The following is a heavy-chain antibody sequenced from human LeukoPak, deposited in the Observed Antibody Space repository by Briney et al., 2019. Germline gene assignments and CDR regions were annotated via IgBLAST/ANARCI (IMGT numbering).Heavy chain of an antibody. D-gene: IGHD5-12*01. Sequence: PSETLSLTCAVYGGSFSGYYWSWIRQPPGKGLEWIGEINHSGSTNYNPSLKSRVTISVDTSKNQFSLKLSSVTAADTDVYYCAKIVATGGDTDYWGQGTLVTVSS. V-gene: IGHV4-34*01. CDR2: INHSGST. CDR1: GGSFSGYY. J-gene: IGHJ4*02. CDR3: AKIVATGGDTDY.